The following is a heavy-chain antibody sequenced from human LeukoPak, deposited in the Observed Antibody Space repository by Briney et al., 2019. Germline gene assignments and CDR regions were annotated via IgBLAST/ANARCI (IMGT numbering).Heavy chain of an antibody. V-gene: IGHV3-21*01. CDR1: GFTFSSYS. CDR3: ARLSGIAVAGTRVYGMDV. Sequence: PGGSLRLSCAASGFTFSSYSMNWVRQAPGKGLEWVSSISSSSSSYIYYADSVKGRFTISRDNAKNSLYLQMNSLRAEDTAVYYCARLSGIAVAGTRVYGMDVWGQGTTVTVSS. D-gene: IGHD6-19*01. CDR2: ISSSSSSYI. J-gene: IGHJ6*02.